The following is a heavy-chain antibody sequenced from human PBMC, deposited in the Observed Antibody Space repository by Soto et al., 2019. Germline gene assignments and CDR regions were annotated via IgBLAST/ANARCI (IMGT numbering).Heavy chain of an antibody. J-gene: IGHJ4*02. CDR1: GFTFSSYG. V-gene: IGHV3-33*01. D-gene: IGHD4-17*01. Sequence: GGSLRLSCAASGFTFSSYGMHWVRQAPGKGLEWVAVIWYDGSNKYYADSVKGRFTISRDNSKNTLYLQMNSLRAEDTAVYYCARDDYGDYSFDYWGQGTLVTVSS. CDR3: ARDDYGDYSFDY. CDR2: IWYDGSNK.